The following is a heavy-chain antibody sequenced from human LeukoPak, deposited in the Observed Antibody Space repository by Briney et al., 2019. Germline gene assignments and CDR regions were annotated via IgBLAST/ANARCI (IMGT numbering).Heavy chain of an antibody. J-gene: IGHJ4*02. CDR1: GFTFSSYS. V-gene: IGHV3-21*01. Sequence: GGSLRLSCAASGFTFSSYSMNWVRQAPGKGLEWVSSISSSSSYIYYADSVKGRFTISRDNAKNSLYLQMNSLRAEDTAVYYCARAMRSTSYRYYLDYWGQGTLVTVSS. CDR2: ISSSSSYI. D-gene: IGHD2-2*01. CDR3: ARAMRSTSYRYYLDY.